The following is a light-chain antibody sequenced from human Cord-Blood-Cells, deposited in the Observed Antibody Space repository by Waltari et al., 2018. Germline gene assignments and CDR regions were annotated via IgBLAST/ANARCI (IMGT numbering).Light chain of an antibody. J-gene: IGLJ3*02. CDR2: DVS. CDR3: SSYTSSSTWV. V-gene: IGLV2-14*01. Sequence: QSALTHPASVSGSPGQSITIPCTVTSSDVGGYNFVSWYHQHPGKAPKLMIYDVSKRPSGVSNRFSGSKSGNTASLTISGLQAEDEADYYCSSYTSSSTWVFGGGTKLTVL. CDR1: SSDVGGYNF.